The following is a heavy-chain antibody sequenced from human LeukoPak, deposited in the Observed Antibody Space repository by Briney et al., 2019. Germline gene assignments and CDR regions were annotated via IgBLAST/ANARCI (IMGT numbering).Heavy chain of an antibody. V-gene: IGHV1-2*02. CDR1: GYTFTGYY. CDR3: ARDLYGDHGRTAEATEYFQH. Sequence: ASVKVSCKASGYTFTGYYMHWVRQAPGQGLEWMGWINPNSGGTNYAQKFQGRVTMTRDTSISTAYMELSRLRSDDTAVYYCARDLYGDHGRTAEATEYFQHWGQGTLVTVSS. CDR2: INPNSGGT. D-gene: IGHD4-17*01. J-gene: IGHJ1*01.